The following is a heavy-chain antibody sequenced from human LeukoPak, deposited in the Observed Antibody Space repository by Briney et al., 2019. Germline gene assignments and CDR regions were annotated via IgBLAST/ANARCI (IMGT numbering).Heavy chain of an antibody. Sequence: SETLSLTCTVSGGSISGYYYNWIRQPPGKGLEWIGYIYYSGSTNYNPSLKSRVTISVDTSKNQFSLKLSSVTAADTAVYYCARVYSSGWPYYYGMDVWGQGTTVTVSS. CDR1: GGSISGYY. CDR2: IYYSGST. V-gene: IGHV4-59*01. CDR3: ARVYSSGWPYYYGMDV. J-gene: IGHJ6*02. D-gene: IGHD6-19*01.